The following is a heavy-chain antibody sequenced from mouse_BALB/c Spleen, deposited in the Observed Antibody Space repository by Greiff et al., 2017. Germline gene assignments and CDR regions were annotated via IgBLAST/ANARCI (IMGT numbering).Heavy chain of an antibody. Sequence: EVKLMESGGGLVQPGGSRKLSCAASGFTFSSFGMHWVRQAPEKGLEWVAYISSGSSTIYYADTVKGRFTISRDNPKNTLFLQMTSLRSEDTAMYYCARYYRYDRGYAMDYWGQGTSVTVSA. J-gene: IGHJ4*01. CDR3: ARYYRYDRGYAMDY. V-gene: IGHV5-17*02. D-gene: IGHD2-14*01. CDR1: GFTFSSFG. CDR2: ISSGSSTI.